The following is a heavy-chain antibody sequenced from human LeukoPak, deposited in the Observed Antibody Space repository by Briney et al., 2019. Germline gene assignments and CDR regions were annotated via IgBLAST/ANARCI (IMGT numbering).Heavy chain of an antibody. D-gene: IGHD6-19*01. CDR1: GGSISSYY. Sequence: SETLSLTCTVSGGSISSYYWSWIRQPAGKGLEWIGRIYTSGSTNYNPSLKSRVTMSVDTSKNQFSLKLSSVTAADTAVYYCVREDREQWLVVFDYWGQGTLVTVSS. J-gene: IGHJ4*02. CDR2: IYTSGST. CDR3: VREDREQWLVVFDY. V-gene: IGHV4-4*07.